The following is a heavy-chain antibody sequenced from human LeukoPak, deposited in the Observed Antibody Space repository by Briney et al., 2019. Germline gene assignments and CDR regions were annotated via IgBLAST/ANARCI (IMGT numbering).Heavy chain of an antibody. CDR2: INKDGSEL. V-gene: IGHV3-7*01. J-gene: IGHJ4*02. CDR1: GFTFSSYA. CDR3: ATYTQYFGAPGGADY. D-gene: IGHD2-8*02. Sequence: GGSLRLSCAASGFTFSSYAMHWVRQAPGKGLEWVAAINKDGSELRYVDSVKGRFTISRDNAKNSVYLQMTSLGAEDTAVYYCATYTQYFGAPGGADYWGLGTLVTVSS.